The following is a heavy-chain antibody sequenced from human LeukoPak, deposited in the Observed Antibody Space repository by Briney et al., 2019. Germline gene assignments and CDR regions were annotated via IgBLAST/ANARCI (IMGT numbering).Heavy chain of an antibody. CDR3: ARDAGLSSGWYGNDY. CDR1: GFTFSSYW. D-gene: IGHD6-19*01. V-gene: IGHV3-7*01. J-gene: IGHJ4*02. CDR2: IKQDGSEK. Sequence: GGSLRLSCAASGFTFSSYWMSWVRQAPGKGLEWVANIKQDGSEKYYVDSVKGRFTISRDNAKNSLYLQMNSLRAEDTAVYYCARDAGLSSGWYGNDYWGQGTLVTVSS.